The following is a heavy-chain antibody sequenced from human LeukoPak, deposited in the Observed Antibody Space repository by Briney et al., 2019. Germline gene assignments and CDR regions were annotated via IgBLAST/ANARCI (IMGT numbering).Heavy chain of an antibody. CDR1: GFTFSSYS. Sequence: GGSLRLSCAASGFTFSSYSMNWDRQAPGKGLEWVSYISSSSSTIYYADSVKGRFTISRDNAKNSLYLQMNSLRAEDTAVYYCARDPGTITYWGQGTLVTVSS. CDR2: ISSSSSTI. CDR3: ARDPGTITY. D-gene: IGHD5-24*01. J-gene: IGHJ4*02. V-gene: IGHV3-48*04.